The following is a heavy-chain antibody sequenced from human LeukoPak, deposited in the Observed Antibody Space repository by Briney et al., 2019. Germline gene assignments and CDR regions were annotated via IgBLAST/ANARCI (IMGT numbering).Heavy chain of an antibody. CDR1: GSTFTDYY. CDR2: ISAYNSNT. Sequence: ASVKVSCKASGSTFTDYYMHWVRQAPGQGLEWMGWISAYNSNTHYAQKLQGRVTMTTDTSTSTAYMEVRSLRSDDTAVYYCAREVGRGFDYWGQGTLVTVSS. V-gene: IGHV1-18*04. D-gene: IGHD1-26*01. CDR3: AREVGRGFDY. J-gene: IGHJ4*02.